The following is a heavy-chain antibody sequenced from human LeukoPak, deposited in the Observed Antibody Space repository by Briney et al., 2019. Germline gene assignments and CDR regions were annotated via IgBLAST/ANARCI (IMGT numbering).Heavy chain of an antibody. Sequence: GASVKVSCKASGYTFTSYGISWVRQAPGQGLEWMGWISAYNGNTNYAQKLQGRVTMTTDTSTSTAYMELRSLRSDDTAVYYCARVMGCSGGSCYSDYYYYGMDVWGQGTTVTVSS. V-gene: IGHV1-18*01. D-gene: IGHD2-15*01. CDR3: ARVMGCSGGSCYSDYYYYGMDV. CDR1: GYTFTSYG. CDR2: ISAYNGNT. J-gene: IGHJ6*02.